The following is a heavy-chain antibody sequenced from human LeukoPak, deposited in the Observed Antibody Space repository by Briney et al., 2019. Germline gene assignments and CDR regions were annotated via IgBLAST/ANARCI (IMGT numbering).Heavy chain of an antibody. CDR3: ARDSSSSSRYYYYGMDV. CDR2: IYYSGST. J-gene: IGHJ6*02. V-gene: IGHV4-31*03. D-gene: IGHD6-13*01. Sequence: SQTLSLTCTVSGGSISSGGYYWSWIRQHPGKGLEWIGYIYYSGSTNYNPSLKSRVTISVDTSKNQFSLKLSSVTAADTAVYYCARDSSSSSRYYYYGMDVWGQGTTVTVSS. CDR1: GGSISSGGYY.